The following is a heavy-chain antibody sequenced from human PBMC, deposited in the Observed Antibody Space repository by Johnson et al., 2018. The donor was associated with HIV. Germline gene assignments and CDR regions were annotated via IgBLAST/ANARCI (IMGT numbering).Heavy chain of an antibody. V-gene: IGHV3-30*04. D-gene: IGHD6-6*01. CDR2: ISYDASNK. J-gene: IGHJ3*02. Sequence: QMLLVESGGGVVQPGRSLRLSCAASAFTFSSYAMHWVRQAPGKGLEWVAVISYDASNKYYADSVKGRFTISRDNSKNTLYLQMNSLRTEDTAVYYCARDVIKVIAARDDAFDIWGQGTKVTVSS. CDR3: ARDVIKVIAARDDAFDI. CDR1: AFTFSSYA.